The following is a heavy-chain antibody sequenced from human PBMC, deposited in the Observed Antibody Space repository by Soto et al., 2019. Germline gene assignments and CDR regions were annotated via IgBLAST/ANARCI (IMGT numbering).Heavy chain of an antibody. CDR2: IIPIFGTA. CDR3: ARDPAVAGTDWYFDL. V-gene: IGHV1-69*13. D-gene: IGHD6-19*01. Sequence: SVKVSCKASGGTFSSYAISWVRQAPGQGLEWMGGIIPIFGTANYAQKFQGRVTITADESTSTAYMELSSLRSEDTAVYYCARDPAVAGTDWYFDLWGRGTLVTVLL. CDR1: GGTFSSYA. J-gene: IGHJ2*01.